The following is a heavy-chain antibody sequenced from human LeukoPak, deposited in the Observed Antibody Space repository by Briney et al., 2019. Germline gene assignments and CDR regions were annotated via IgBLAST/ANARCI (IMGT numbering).Heavy chain of an antibody. D-gene: IGHD2-21*01. CDR1: GYTFTSYN. CDR3: VRGAVIAHFDY. J-gene: IGHJ4*02. Sequence: ASVKVSCKASGYTFTSYNMHWVRQAPGQGLEWMGWVYPATGGTNYAQNFQGRVTMTTDTSITTAYMELRGLTSDDTAVYFCVRGAVIAHFDYWGQGTLVTVYS. CDR2: VYPATGGT. V-gene: IGHV1-2*02.